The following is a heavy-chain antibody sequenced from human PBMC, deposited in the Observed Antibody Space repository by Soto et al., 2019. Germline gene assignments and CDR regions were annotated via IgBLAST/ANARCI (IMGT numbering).Heavy chain of an antibody. Sequence: QVQLVQSGAEVKKPGSSVKVSCKASGGTFSSYAISWVRQAPGQGLEWMGGIIPIFGTANYEQKFQGRVTITAEESTSTAYMELSSLRSEDTVVYYCAGDNPSEREQTTSYWYFDLWGRGTLVTVSS. CDR2: IIPIFGTA. CDR3: AGDNPSEREQTTSYWYFDL. J-gene: IGHJ2*01. V-gene: IGHV1-69*01. CDR1: GGTFSSYA. D-gene: IGHD1-26*01.